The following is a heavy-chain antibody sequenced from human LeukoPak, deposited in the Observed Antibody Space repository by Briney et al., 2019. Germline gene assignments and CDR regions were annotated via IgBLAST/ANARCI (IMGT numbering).Heavy chain of an antibody. CDR1: GFSFSDYY. V-gene: IGHV3-11*01. Sequence: PGGSLRLSCAASGFSFSDYYMSWIRQAPGKGLEWVSYISSSGSTIYYADSVKGRFTISRDNAKNSLYLQMNSLRAEDTALYYCARDPPGYRDFDYWGQGTLVTVSS. CDR2: ISSSGSTI. D-gene: IGHD5-24*01. J-gene: IGHJ4*02. CDR3: ARDPPGYRDFDY.